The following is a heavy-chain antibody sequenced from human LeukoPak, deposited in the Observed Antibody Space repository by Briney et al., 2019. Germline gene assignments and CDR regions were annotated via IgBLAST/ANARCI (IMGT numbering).Heavy chain of an antibody. J-gene: IGHJ4*02. V-gene: IGHV5-51*01. CDR1: GYTFSSYW. D-gene: IGHD3-3*01. Sequence: GESLKISCKGSGYTFSSYWISWVRQMPGKGLEWMGIIYPGDSDTRYSPSLQGQVTISVDTSVGTAYLQWSSLKASDTAIYYCARQNDFRLDYWGQGTLVTVSS. CDR2: IYPGDSDT. CDR3: ARQNDFRLDY.